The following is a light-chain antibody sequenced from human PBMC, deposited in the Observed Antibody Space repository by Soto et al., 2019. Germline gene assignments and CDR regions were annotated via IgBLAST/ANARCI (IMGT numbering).Light chain of an antibody. CDR2: GPS. CDR1: QSVSSN. CDR3: HQYNNWPPS. J-gene: IGKJ4*01. Sequence: EIVLTQSPATRSVSPGERATLSCRASQSVSSNLAWYRQKPGQAPRLLVYGPSTRATDIPARFSGSGSRTEFTLTISSLQSEDFAVYYCHQYNNWPPSFGGGTKVDIK. V-gene: IGKV3-15*01.